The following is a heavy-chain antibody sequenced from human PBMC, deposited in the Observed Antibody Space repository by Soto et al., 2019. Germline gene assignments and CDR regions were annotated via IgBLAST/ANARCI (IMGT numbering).Heavy chain of an antibody. CDR3: ARVGRLLPNYYCYYGREV. Sequence: PSETLSLTCTVSGGSISSGDYYWSWIRQPPGKGLEWIGYIYYSGSTYYNPSLKSRVTISVDTSKNQFSLKLSSVTAADTAVYYCARVGRLLPNYYCYYGREVWGQAPRVTVSS. CDR2: IYYSGST. V-gene: IGHV4-30-4*01. CDR1: GGSISSGDYY. J-gene: IGHJ6*02. D-gene: IGHD3-22*01.